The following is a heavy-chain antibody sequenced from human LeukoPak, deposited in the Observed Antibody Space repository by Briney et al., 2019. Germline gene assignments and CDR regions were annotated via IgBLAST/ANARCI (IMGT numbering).Heavy chain of an antibody. D-gene: IGHD2-15*01. J-gene: IGHJ5*02. CDR3: ARSIWVVAATKDWFDP. V-gene: IGHV1-18*01. CDR1: GYTFTSYG. Sequence: ASVKVSCKAPGYTFTSYGISWVRQAPGQGLEWMGWISAYNGNTNYAQKLQGRVTMTTDTSTSTAYMELRSLRSDDTAVYYCARSIWVVAATKDWFDPWGQGTLVTVSS. CDR2: ISAYNGNT.